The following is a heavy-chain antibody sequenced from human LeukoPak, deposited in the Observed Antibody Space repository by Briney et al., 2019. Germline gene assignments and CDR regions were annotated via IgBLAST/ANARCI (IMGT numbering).Heavy chain of an antibody. Sequence: PGGSLRLSCAASGFTFTNAWMNWIRQAPGKGLEWVGRIKSKADGETIDYAAPVKGRFTFSRDDSKNMLYLQMNSLKSEDTAVYYCSTLTSRGLSDSWGQGTLVTVSS. CDR3: STLTSRGLSDS. J-gene: IGHJ4*02. V-gene: IGHV3-15*07. D-gene: IGHD1-20*01. CDR2: IKSKADGETI. CDR1: GFTFTNAW.